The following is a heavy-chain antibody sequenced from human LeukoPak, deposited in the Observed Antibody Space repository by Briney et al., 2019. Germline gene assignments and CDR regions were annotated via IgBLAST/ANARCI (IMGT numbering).Heavy chain of an antibody. CDR3: TTDLWFGEFGLGV. J-gene: IGHJ6*01. CDR2: IKSKTDGGTT. V-gene: IGHV3-15*01. CDR1: GFTFSNAW. D-gene: IGHD3-10*01. Sequence: GGSLRLSCAASGFTFSNAWMSWVRQAPGKGLEWVGRIKSKTDGGTTDYVAPVKGRFTISRDDSKNTLYVQMNSLKTEDTAVYYCTTDLWFGEFGLGVWGQGTTVIVSS.